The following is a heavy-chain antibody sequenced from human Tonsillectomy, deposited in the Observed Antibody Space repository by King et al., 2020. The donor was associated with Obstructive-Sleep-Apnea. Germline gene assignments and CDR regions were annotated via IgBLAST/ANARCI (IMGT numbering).Heavy chain of an antibody. CDR1: GFTFDDYA. CDR2: SSWNSGSI. V-gene: IGHV3-9*01. D-gene: IGHD3-10*01. J-gene: IGHJ4*02. CDR3: AKDRGGYYGSGSSELDY. Sequence: VQLVESGGGLVQPGRSLRLSCAASGFTFDDYAMHWVRLAPGKGLEWVSGSSWNSGSIGYADSVKGRFTISRDKAKNSLYLQMNSLRAEDTALYYCAKDRGGYYGSGSSELDYWGQGTLVTVSS.